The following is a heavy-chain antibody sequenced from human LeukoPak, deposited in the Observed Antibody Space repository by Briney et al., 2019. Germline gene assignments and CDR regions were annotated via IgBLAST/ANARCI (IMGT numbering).Heavy chain of an antibody. CDR3: ARVEADNGY. J-gene: IGHJ4*02. V-gene: IGHV4-34*01. CDR2: INHSGST. Sequence: SETLSLTCAVYGGSFSGYYWSWIRQPPGKGLEWIGEINHSGSTNYNPSLKSRVTISVDTSKNQFSLKLSSVTAADTAVYYCARVEADNGYWGQGTLVTVSS. D-gene: IGHD1-14*01. CDR1: GGSFSGYY.